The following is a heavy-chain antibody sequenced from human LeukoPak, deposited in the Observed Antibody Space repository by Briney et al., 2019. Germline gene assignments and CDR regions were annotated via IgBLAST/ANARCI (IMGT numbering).Heavy chain of an antibody. CDR2: IIPIFGTA. CDR3: ARLTYSSSSEDYYYGMGV. D-gene: IGHD6-6*01. V-gene: IGHV1-69*13. Sequence: AASVKVSFTASGGTFNSYAISWVRQAPGQGLEWMGGIIPIFGTANYAQKFQGRVTITADESTSTAYMELSSLRSEDTAVYYCARLTYSSSSEDYYYGMGVWGQGTTVTVSS. CDR1: GGTFNSYA. J-gene: IGHJ6*02.